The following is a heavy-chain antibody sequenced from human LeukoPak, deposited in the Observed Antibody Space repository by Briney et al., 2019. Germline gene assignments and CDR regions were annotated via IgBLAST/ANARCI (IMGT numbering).Heavy chain of an antibody. V-gene: IGHV4-34*01. CDR2: INHSGST. CDR1: GGSFSGYY. Sequence: SETLSLTCAVYGGSFSGYYWSWIRQPPGKGLEWIGEINHSGSTNYNPSLKSRVTISVDTSKNQFSLKLSSVTAADTAVYYCARHHIVINWFDPWGQGTLVTVSS. D-gene: IGHD2/OR15-2a*01. J-gene: IGHJ5*02. CDR3: ARHHIVINWFDP.